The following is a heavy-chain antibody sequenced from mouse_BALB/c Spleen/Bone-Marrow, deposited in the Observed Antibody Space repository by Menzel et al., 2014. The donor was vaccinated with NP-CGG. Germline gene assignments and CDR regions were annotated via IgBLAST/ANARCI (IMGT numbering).Heavy chain of an antibody. CDR3: ARHDCDEGDAMDY. Sequence: EVQGVESGGDLVKPGGSLKLSCAASGFTFSNYGMSWVRQTPDKRLEWVATISGGGSYTYFPDSVRGRFTISRDNAKNTLYLQMSSLKSEDTAMYYCARHDCDEGDAMDYWGQGTSVTVSS. CDR1: GFTFSNYG. V-gene: IGHV5-6*01. J-gene: IGHJ4*01. D-gene: IGHD2-4*01. CDR2: ISGGGSYT.